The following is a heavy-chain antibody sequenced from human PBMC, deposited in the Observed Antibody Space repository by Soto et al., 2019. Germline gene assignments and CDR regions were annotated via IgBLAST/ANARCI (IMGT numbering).Heavy chain of an antibody. CDR3: ARVRYYDILTGYPSPYYFDY. D-gene: IGHD3-9*01. J-gene: IGHJ4*02. V-gene: IGHV3-7*01. Sequence: GGSLRLSCAASGFTFSSYWMSWVRQAPGKGLEWVANIKQDGSEKYYVDSVKGRFTISRDNAKNSLYLQMNSLRAEDTAVYYCARVRYYDILTGYPSPYYFDYWGQGTLVTVSS. CDR1: GFTFSSYW. CDR2: IKQDGSEK.